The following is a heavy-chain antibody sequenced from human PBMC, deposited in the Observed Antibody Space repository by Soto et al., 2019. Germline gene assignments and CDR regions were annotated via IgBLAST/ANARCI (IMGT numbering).Heavy chain of an antibody. CDR1: GVSISSYS. J-gene: IGHJ4*02. D-gene: IGHD6-25*01. V-gene: IGHV4-59*01. CDR2: TYHRGST. Sequence: SETLSLTCSVSGVSISSYSWSWIRQAPGRGLEWIGYTYHRGSTNYSPSLKSRVAISLDTSENQFSLKVNSVTAADTAVYYCARIGGYHGPLDYWGQGTPVTVSS. CDR3: ARIGGYHGPLDY.